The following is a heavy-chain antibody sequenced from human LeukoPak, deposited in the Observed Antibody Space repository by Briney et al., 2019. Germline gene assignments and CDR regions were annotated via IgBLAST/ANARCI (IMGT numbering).Heavy chain of an antibody. Sequence: SGPTLVKPTQTLTRTCTFSGFSLSTSGVGVGSIRQPPGKALEWLALIYWNGDERYSPSLKSRLTITKDTSKNQVVLTMTNMDPVDTATYYCAHTPATRMVVIAARGAFDIWGQGTMVTVSS. V-gene: IGHV2-5*01. CDR3: AHTPATRMVVIAARGAFDI. J-gene: IGHJ3*02. CDR1: GFSLSTSGVG. D-gene: IGHD2-21*01. CDR2: IYWNGDE.